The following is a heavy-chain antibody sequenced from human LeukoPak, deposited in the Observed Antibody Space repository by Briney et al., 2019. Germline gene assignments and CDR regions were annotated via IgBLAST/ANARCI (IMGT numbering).Heavy chain of an antibody. V-gene: IGHV4-30-2*01. D-gene: IGHD6-6*01. J-gene: IGHJ4*02. CDR1: GGSISSGGYY. Sequence: PSETLSLTCTVSGGSISSGGYYWSWIRQPPGKGLEWIGYIYHSGSTYYNPSLKSRVTISVDRSKNQFSLKLSSVTAADTAVYYCARDPTAARPGVPLAWGQGTLVTVSS. CDR2: IYHSGST. CDR3: ARDPTAARPGVPLA.